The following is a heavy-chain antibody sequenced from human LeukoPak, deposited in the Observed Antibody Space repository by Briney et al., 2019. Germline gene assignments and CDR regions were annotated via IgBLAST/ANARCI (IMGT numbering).Heavy chain of an antibody. Sequence: SETLSLTCTVSGGSISNYYWSWIRQPPGKGLEWIGYIYYSGSTHYNPSLMSRVTISVDTSKNQFSLKLSSVTAADTAVYYCARHGYDYGDYNWFDPWGQGTLVTVSS. D-gene: IGHD4-17*01. J-gene: IGHJ5*02. CDR3: ARHGYDYGDYNWFDP. CDR2: IYYSGST. CDR1: GGSISNYY. V-gene: IGHV4-59*08.